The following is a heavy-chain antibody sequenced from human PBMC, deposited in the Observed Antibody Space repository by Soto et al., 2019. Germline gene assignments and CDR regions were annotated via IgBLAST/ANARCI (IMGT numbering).Heavy chain of an antibody. J-gene: IGHJ4*02. Sequence: QVQLVQSGAEVKKPGSSVKVSCKASGGTFSSYAISWVRQAPGQVPEWMGGIIPIFGTANYAQNFQGRVTITADESTSTAYMELSSLRSEDTAVYYCARDGDDILTGYSSSFDYWGQGTLVTVSS. V-gene: IGHV1-69*12. D-gene: IGHD3-9*01. CDR3: ARDGDDILTGYSSSFDY. CDR2: IIPIFGTA. CDR1: GGTFSSYA.